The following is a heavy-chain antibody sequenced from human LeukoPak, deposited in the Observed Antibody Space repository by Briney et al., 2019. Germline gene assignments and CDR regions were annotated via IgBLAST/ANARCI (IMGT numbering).Heavy chain of an antibody. D-gene: IGHD3-10*01. J-gene: IGHJ4*02. CDR3: ARDTPGADSNDEFDY. V-gene: IGHV1-18*01. CDR1: GYTFTSYG. Sequence: ASVKVSCKASGYTFTSYGISWVRQAPGQGLEWMGWISAYNGNTNYAQKLQGRVTMTTDTSTSTAYMELRSLRSDDTAVYYCARDTPGADSNDEFDYWGQGTLVTASS. CDR2: ISAYNGNT.